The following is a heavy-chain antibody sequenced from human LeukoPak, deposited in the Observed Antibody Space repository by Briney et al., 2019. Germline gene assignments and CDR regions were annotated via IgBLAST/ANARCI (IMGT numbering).Heavy chain of an antibody. CDR3: AKGETPVPHKLIAVAGTGDWFDP. D-gene: IGHD6-19*01. V-gene: IGHV3-23*01. CDR1: GFTFSSYA. J-gene: IGHJ5*02. CDR2: ISGSGGST. Sequence: GGSLRLSCAASGFTFSSYAMSWVRQAPGKGLEWVSAISGSGGSTYYADSVKGRFTISRDNSKNTLYLQMNSLRAEDTAVYYCAKGETPVPHKLIAVAGTGDWFDPWGQGTLVTVSS.